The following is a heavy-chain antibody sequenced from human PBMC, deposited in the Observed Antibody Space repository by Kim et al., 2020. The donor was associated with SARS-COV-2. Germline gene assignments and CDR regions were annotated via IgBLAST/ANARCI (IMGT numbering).Heavy chain of an antibody. Sequence: SVKVSCKASGGTFSSYAISWVRQAPGQGLEWMGRIIPILGIANYAQKFQGRVTITADKSTSTAYMELSSLRSEDTAVYYCAREIAASDYYYDTTVDAFDIWGQGTMVTVSS. CDR1: GGTFSSYA. D-gene: IGHD3-22*01. V-gene: IGHV1-69*04. J-gene: IGHJ3*02. CDR3: AREIAASDYYYDTTVDAFDI. CDR2: IIPILGIA.